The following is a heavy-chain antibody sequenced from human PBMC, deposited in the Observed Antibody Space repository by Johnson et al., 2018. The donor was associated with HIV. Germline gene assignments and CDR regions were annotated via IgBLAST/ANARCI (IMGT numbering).Heavy chain of an antibody. J-gene: IGHJ3*02. V-gene: IGHV3-9*01. D-gene: IGHD2-2*01. CDR1: GFTFDDYA. Sequence: RSLRLSCAASGFTFDDYAMHWVRQAPGKGLEWVSGISWNSGSIGYADSVKGRFTISRDNSKNTLYLQMNSLRADDTAVYYCAKDLVVVPAATPRAFDIWGQGTMVTVSS. CDR2: ISWNSGSI. CDR3: AKDLVVVPAATPRAFDI.